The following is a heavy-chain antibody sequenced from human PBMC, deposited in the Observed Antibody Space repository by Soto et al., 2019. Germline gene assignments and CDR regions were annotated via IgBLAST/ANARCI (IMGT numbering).Heavy chain of an antibody. CDR2: INVGNGNT. CDR3: ARERWGSGSRWFDP. D-gene: IGHD6-19*01. CDR1: GYTFTSYS. Sequence: VASVKVSCKASGYTFTSYSMHWVRQAPGQRLEWMGWINVGNGNTKYSQKFQGRVTITTDTSASTAYMELSSLTSEDTAVYYCARERWGSGSRWFDPWGQGTLVTVSS. J-gene: IGHJ5*02. V-gene: IGHV1-3*01.